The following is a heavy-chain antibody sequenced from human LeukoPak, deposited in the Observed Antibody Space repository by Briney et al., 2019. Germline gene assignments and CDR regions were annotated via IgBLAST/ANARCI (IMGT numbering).Heavy chain of an antibody. Sequence: ASVKVSCKAFGVTLIGYHMHWVRQAPGRRPEWMGWIHRISGASYPAQKLQGRVTKTRDTYISTFYMDMSELTADDPNIYHCVIGDYMGGFDSWGVGTQVTVSS. CDR2: IHRISGAS. CDR1: GVTLIGYH. D-gene: IGHD2-21*01. CDR3: VIGDYMGGFDS. J-gene: IGHJ4*02. V-gene: IGHV1-2*02.